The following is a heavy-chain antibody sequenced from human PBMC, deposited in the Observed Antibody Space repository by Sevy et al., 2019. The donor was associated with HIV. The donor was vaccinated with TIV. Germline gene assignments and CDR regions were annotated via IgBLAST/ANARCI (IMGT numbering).Heavy chain of an antibody. Sequence: SETLSLTCAVYGGSFSGYYWSWIRQPPGKGLEWIGEINHGGSTNYNPSLKSRVTISVDTSKNQLSLKLSSVTAADTAGYYCARGPSLYQPAAPQSTPVDYWGQGTLVTVSS. V-gene: IGHV4-34*01. J-gene: IGHJ4*02. CDR2: INHGGST. D-gene: IGHD6-13*01. CDR3: ARGPSLYQPAAPQSTPVDY. CDR1: GGSFSGYY.